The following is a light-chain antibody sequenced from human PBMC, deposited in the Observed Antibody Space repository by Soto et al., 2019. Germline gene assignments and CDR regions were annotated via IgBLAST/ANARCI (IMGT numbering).Light chain of an antibody. Sequence: EIVLTQSPGTLSLSPGERATLSCSASQSVSSSYLAWYQQKPGQAPRLLIYGASSRATGIPDRFSGSGSGTDFTLNISRLEPEDFAVYYCQQYGSSPPYTFGQGTKLEIK. V-gene: IGKV3-20*01. CDR1: QSVSSSY. J-gene: IGKJ2*01. CDR2: GAS. CDR3: QQYGSSPPYT.